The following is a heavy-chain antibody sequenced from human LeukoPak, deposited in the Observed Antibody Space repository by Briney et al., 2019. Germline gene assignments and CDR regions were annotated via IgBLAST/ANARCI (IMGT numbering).Heavy chain of an antibody. V-gene: IGHV4-30-2*01. CDR3: ARAVAGYFDY. Sequence: SETLSLTCAVSGGSISSGGYSWSWIRQPPGKGLEWIGYIYHSGSTYYNPSLKSRVTISVDRSKNQFSLKLSSVTAADTAVYYCARAVAGYFDYWAREPWSPSPQ. CDR1: GGSISSGGYS. CDR2: IYHSGST. D-gene: IGHD6-19*01. J-gene: IGHJ4*02.